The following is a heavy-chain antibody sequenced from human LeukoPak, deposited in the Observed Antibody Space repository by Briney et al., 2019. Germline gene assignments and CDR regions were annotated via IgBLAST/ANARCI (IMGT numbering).Heavy chain of an antibody. CDR2: IYYSGST. CDR1: GGSISSYY. V-gene: IGHV4-59*01. CDR3: ARARRAPLGLGESKLNWFDP. D-gene: IGHD3-10*01. Sequence: SETLSLTCTVSGGSISSYYWSWIRQPPGKGLEWIGYIYYSGSTNYNPSLKSRVTISVDTSKNQFSLKLSSVTAADTAVYYCARARRAPLGLGESKLNWFDPWGQGTLVTVSS. J-gene: IGHJ5*02.